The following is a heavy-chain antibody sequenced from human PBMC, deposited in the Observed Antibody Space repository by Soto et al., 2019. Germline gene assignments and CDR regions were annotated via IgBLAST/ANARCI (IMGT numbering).Heavy chain of an antibody. V-gene: IGHV4-59*01. J-gene: IGHJ4*02. D-gene: IGHD6-6*01. CDR1: GGSISSYY. Sequence: PSETLSLTCTVSGGSISSYYWSWIRQPPGKGLEWIGYIYYSGSTNYNPSLKSRVTISVDTSKNQFSLKLSSVTAAGTAVYYCARDLGYSSSENWGQGTLVTVSS. CDR2: IYYSGST. CDR3: ARDLGYSSSEN.